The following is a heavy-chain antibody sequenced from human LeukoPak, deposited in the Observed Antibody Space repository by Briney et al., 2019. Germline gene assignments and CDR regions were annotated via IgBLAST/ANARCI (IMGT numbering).Heavy chain of an antibody. J-gene: IGHJ4*02. V-gene: IGHV3-30-3*01. D-gene: IGHD2-8*01. CDR2: ISYDGYNK. Sequence: GGSLRLSCAASGFTFNSSSMHWVRQAPGKGLEWVAIISYDGYNKYYADSVKGRFTIPRDNSKSTLYLQMNSLRAEDTAVYYCARLATIMVAFDYWGQGTLVTVSS. CDR3: ARLATIMVAFDY. CDR1: GFTFNSSS.